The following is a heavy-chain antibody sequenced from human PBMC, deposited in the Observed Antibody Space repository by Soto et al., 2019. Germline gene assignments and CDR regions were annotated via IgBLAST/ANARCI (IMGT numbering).Heavy chain of an antibody. Sequence: PSETLSLTCTVSGGSMSSSHYWTWIRQSPGKGLEWIGYIYYTGSANYNPSLQSRVTISLDTSKNQFSLSVSSVTAADTAVYYCARDAKVYGMPANYFDYWGQGTLVTVSS. CDR3: ARDAKVYGMPANYFDY. J-gene: IGHJ4*02. CDR2: IYYTGSA. D-gene: IGHD2-2*01. V-gene: IGHV4-59*11. CDR1: GGSMSSSHY.